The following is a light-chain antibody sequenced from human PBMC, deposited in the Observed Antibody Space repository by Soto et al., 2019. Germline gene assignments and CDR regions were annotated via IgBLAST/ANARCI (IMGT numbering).Light chain of an antibody. Sequence: DIQMTQSPSSLSASVGDRVTLTCRAGQSITTNLNWYQQKLGKAPKLLIYAASSLQSGVPSRFSGGGSGTDFTLTINSLQPEDFATYYCQQSHSSPYNFGQGTKLEIE. CDR1: QSITTN. J-gene: IGKJ2*01. CDR3: QQSHSSPYN. CDR2: AAS. V-gene: IGKV1-39*01.